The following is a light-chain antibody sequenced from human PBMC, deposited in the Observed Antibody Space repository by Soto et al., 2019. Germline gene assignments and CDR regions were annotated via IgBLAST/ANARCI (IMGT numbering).Light chain of an antibody. Sequence: QSVLTQPASVSGSPGQSITISCTGTSSDVGGYNYVSWYQQHPDTAPKLILYEVNNRPSGVSNRFSGSKSGNTASLIISGLQTEDEADYYCSAYTTTSTLIFGTGTKVTVL. CDR2: EVN. CDR3: SAYTTTSTLI. CDR1: SSDVGGYNY. J-gene: IGLJ1*01. V-gene: IGLV2-14*01.